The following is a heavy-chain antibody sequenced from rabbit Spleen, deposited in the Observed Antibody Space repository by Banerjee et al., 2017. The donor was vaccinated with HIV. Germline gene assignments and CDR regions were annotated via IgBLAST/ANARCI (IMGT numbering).Heavy chain of an antibody. CDR2: IDTGSSGFT. V-gene: IGHV1S40*01. CDR1: GFSFSAGYY. CDR3: ARDTGSSFSSYGMDL. Sequence: QQLVESGGGLVKPGASLTLTCAASGFSFSAGYYMCWVRQAPGKGLEWIVCIDTGSSGFTYFASWAKGRFTISKTSSTTVTLQMTSLTAADTATYFCARDTGSSFSSYGMDLWGQGTLVTVS. D-gene: IGHD8-1*01. J-gene: IGHJ6*01.